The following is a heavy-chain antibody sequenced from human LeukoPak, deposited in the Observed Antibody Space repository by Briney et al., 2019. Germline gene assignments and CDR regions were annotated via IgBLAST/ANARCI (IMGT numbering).Heavy chain of an antibody. V-gene: IGHV3-48*01. D-gene: IGHD1-26*01. CDR1: EFTFSSYS. CDR2: ITNSGNSK. J-gene: IGHJ4*02. CDR3: VKDSPPRYSGSPPAY. Sequence: PGGSLRLSCAASEFTFSSYSMNWVRQAPGKGLEWVSYITNSGNSKSYADSVKGRFTISRDNTKNSLYLQMNGLRAEDTAVYYCVKDSPPRYSGSPPAYWGQGTLVTVSS.